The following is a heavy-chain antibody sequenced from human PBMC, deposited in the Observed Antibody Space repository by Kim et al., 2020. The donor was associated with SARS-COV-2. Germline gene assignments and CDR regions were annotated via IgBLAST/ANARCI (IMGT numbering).Heavy chain of an antibody. D-gene: IGHD3-9*01. V-gene: IGHV3-30-3*01. CDR3: ARDGPLNYDILTGYYVGGHYYYGMDV. CDR2: ISYDGSNK. J-gene: IGHJ6*02. CDR1: GFTFSSYA. Sequence: GGSLRLSCAASGFTFSSYAMHWVRQAPGKGLEWVAVISYDGSNKYYADSVKGRFTISRDNSKNTLYLQMNSLRAEDTAVYYCARDGPLNYDILTGYYVGGHYYYGMDVWGQGTTVTVSS.